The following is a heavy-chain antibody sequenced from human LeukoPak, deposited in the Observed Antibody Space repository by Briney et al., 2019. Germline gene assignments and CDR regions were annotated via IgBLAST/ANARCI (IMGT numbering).Heavy chain of an antibody. CDR3: AKDHGIAAAGLLGY. D-gene: IGHD6-13*01. CDR1: GLTFRNYA. V-gene: IGHV3-23*01. CDR2: ISGSGGST. Sequence: GGSLRLSCAVSGLTFRNYAMSWVRQAPGKGLEWVSGISGSGGSTYYADSVKGRFTISRDNSKNTLYLQMNSLRAEDTAVYYCAKDHGIAAAGLLGYWGQGTLVTVSS. J-gene: IGHJ4*02.